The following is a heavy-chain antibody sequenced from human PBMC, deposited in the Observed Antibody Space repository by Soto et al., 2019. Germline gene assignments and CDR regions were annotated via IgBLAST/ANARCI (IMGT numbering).Heavy chain of an antibody. V-gene: IGHV6-1*01. J-gene: IGHJ6*02. CDR3: ARQHRGSGSYPRYYGMDV. D-gene: IGHD1-26*01. CDR2: TYYRSKWYN. Sequence: SQTLSLTCAISGDSVSSNSAAWNWIRQSPSRGLEWLGRTYYRSKWYNDYAVSVKSRITINPDTSKNQFSLQLNSVTPEDTAVYYCARQHRGSGSYPRYYGMDVWGQGTTVTVSS. CDR1: GDSVSSNSAA.